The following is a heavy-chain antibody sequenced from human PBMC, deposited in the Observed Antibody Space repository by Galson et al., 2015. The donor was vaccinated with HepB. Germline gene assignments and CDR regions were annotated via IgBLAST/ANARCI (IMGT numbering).Heavy chain of an antibody. V-gene: IGHV3-33*01. J-gene: IGHJ4*02. D-gene: IGHD3-3*01. CDR2: IWYDGSNK. CDR3: ARPEGRLEWLLPAAY. Sequence: SLRLSCAASGFTFSSYGMHWVRQAPGKGLEWVAVIWYDGSNKYYADSVKGRFTISRDNSKNTLYLQMNSLRAEDTAVYYCARPEGRLEWLLPAAYWGQGTLVTVSS. CDR1: GFTFSSYG.